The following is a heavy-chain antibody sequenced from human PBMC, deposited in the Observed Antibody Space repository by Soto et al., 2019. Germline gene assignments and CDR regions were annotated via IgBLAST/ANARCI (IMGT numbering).Heavy chain of an antibody. D-gene: IGHD6-19*01. Sequence: QVRLVQSGAEVKKPGASVKVSCKASGYTFTSYAMHWVRQAPGQRLEWMGWINAGNGNTKYSQKFQGRVTITRDTSASTAYMELSSLRSEDTAVYYCARAWRSSGIGYFDYWGQGTLVTVSS. V-gene: IGHV1-3*01. CDR3: ARAWRSSGIGYFDY. CDR2: INAGNGNT. CDR1: GYTFTSYA. J-gene: IGHJ4*02.